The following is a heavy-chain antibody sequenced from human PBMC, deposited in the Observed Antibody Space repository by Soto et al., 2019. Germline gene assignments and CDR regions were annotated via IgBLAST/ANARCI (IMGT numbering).Heavy chain of an antibody. D-gene: IGHD1-1*01. CDR3: VRDGTKTLRDWFDP. Sequence: SETPFLTRTFSCAPIRGFFWGWVREFAGKGLEWIGRIYATGITDYNPSLKSRVMMSVDTSKKQFSLKLRSVTAADTAVYYCVRDGTKTLRDWFDPWGQGISVTVSS. CDR2: IYATGIT. J-gene: IGHJ5*02. CDR1: CAPIRGFF. V-gene: IGHV4-4*07.